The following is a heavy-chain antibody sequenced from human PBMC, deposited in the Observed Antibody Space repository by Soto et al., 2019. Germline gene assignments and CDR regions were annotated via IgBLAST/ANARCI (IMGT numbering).Heavy chain of an antibody. CDR3: THRGYSSSRGFDY. CDR2: IYWDDDK. Sequence: QITLKESGPTLVKPTQTLTLTCTFSGFSLTTIGVGVGWIRQPPGKALEWLALIYWDDDKSYSPSLKSRLTXTXDXFKNQVVLTMINMDPVDTATYYCTHRGYSSSRGFDYWGQGILVTVSS. CDR1: GFSLTTIGVG. V-gene: IGHV2-5*02. J-gene: IGHJ4*02. D-gene: IGHD5-12*01.